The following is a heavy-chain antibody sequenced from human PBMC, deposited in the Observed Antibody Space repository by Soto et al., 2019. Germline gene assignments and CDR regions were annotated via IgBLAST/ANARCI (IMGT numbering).Heavy chain of an antibody. V-gene: IGHV1-69*13. Sequence: SVKVSCKASGGTFSSYSISWVRQAPGQGLEWMGGIIPIFGTANYAQKFQGRVTITADESTSTAYMELSSLRSEDTAVYYCARGAIFGVVTSSQYGMDVWGQGTTVTVSS. CDR2: IIPIFGTA. D-gene: IGHD3-3*01. CDR3: ARGAIFGVVTSSQYGMDV. J-gene: IGHJ6*02. CDR1: GGTFSSYS.